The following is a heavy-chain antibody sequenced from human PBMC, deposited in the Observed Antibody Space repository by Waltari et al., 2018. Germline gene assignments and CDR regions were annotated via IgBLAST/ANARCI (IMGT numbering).Heavy chain of an antibody. CDR1: GFTFSSYA. CDR2: INYSGGRT. CDR3: AKEGITIFGVVKGFDY. J-gene: IGHJ4*02. V-gene: IGHV3-23*01. D-gene: IGHD3-3*01. Sequence: QLLESGGGLVQPGGSLRLSCAASGFTFSSYAMSWVRQAPGKGLEWVSTINYSGGRTYYADSVKGRFTISRDNSKNTLYLQMSSLRAEDTAVYYCAKEGITIFGVVKGFDYWGRGTLVTVSS.